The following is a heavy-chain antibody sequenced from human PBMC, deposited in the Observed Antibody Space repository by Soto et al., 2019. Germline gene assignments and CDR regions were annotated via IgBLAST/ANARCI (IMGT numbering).Heavy chain of an antibody. V-gene: IGHV3-23*01. D-gene: IGHD2-15*01. CDR2: ISGSGGST. Sequence: LILSCAASGFTFSSYAMSWVRQAPGKGLEWVSAISGSGGSTYYADSVKGRFTISRDNSKNTLYLQMNSLRAEDTAVYYCAKDRDIGSYYYGMDVWGQGTTVTVSS. CDR3: AKDRDIGSYYYGMDV. CDR1: GFTFSSYA. J-gene: IGHJ6*02.